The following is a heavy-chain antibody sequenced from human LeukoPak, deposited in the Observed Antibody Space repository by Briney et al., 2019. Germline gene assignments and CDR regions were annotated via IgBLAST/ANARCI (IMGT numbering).Heavy chain of an antibody. CDR1: GFTFSSYS. V-gene: IGHV3-21*01. Sequence: GGSLRLSCAASGFTFSSYSRNWVRQAPAKGLEWVSSISSSSSYIYYADSVKGRFTISRDNAKNSLYLQMNSLRAEDTVVYYCARVYYDSSGYYHLDYWGQGTLVTVSS. CDR2: ISSSSSYI. CDR3: ARVYYDSSGYYHLDY. D-gene: IGHD3-22*01. J-gene: IGHJ4*02.